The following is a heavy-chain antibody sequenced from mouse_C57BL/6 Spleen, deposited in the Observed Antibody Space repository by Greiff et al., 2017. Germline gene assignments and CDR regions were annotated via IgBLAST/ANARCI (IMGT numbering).Heavy chain of an antibody. J-gene: IGHJ2*01. CDR2: INPNNGGT. Sequence: EVQLQQSGPELVKPGASVKISCKASGYTFTDYYMNWVKQSHGKSLEWIGDINPNNGGTSYNQKFKGKATLTVDKSSSTAYMELRSLTSEDSAVYYCARGRTGTLDYWGQGTTLTVSS. CDR3: ARGRTGTLDY. CDR1: GYTFTDYY. D-gene: IGHD4-1*01. V-gene: IGHV1-26*01.